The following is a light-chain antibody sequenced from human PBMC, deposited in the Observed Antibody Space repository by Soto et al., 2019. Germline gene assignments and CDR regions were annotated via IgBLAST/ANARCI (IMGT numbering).Light chain of an antibody. Sequence: SVLTQPASVSGSPGQSITISCTGTSSDVGSYNLVSWYQQHPGKAPKLMIYEGSKRPSGVSNRFSGSKSGNTASLTISGLQAEDEDDYYCCSYAGSSTFVFGTGTKVTVL. V-gene: IGLV2-23*01. CDR2: EGS. CDR3: CSYAGSSTFV. CDR1: SSDVGSYNL. J-gene: IGLJ1*01.